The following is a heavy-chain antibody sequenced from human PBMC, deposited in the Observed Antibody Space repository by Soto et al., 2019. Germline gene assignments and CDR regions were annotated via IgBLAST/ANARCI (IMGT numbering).Heavy chain of an antibody. Sequence: GASVKVSCKASGFTFTSSAVQGGRQARGQRLEWIGWIVVGSGNTNYAQKFQERVTITRDMSTSTAYMELSSLRSEDTAVYYCAAAIVGAAASLDYWGQGTLVTVSS. D-gene: IGHD1-26*01. V-gene: IGHV1-58*01. CDR3: AAAIVGAAASLDY. CDR1: GFTFTSSA. CDR2: IVVGSGNT. J-gene: IGHJ4*02.